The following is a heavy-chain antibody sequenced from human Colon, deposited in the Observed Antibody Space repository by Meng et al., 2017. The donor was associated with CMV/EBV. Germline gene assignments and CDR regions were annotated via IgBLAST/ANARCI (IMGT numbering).Heavy chain of an antibody. D-gene: IGHD3-10*02. J-gene: IGHJ5*02. V-gene: IGHV1-69*08. CDR3: ATRIPTYVDNWFDP. CDR2: IVPILGST. CDR1: GGTFSTYT. Sequence: SVKVSCKVSGGTFSTYTITWVRQAPGQGLEWMGGIVPILGSTNYAQRFKGRLTITANKSTTTAYMELSSLTSEDTAVYYCATRIPTYVDNWFDPWGQGTLVTVSS.